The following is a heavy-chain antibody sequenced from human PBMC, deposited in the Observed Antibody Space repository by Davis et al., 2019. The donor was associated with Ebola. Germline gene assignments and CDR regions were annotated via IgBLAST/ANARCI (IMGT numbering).Heavy chain of an antibody. J-gene: IGHJ6*04. CDR2: ISSSSSYI. D-gene: IGHD4-11*01. Sequence: VILGGSLRLSCAASGFTFSSYSMNWVRQAPGKGLEWVSSISSSSSYIYYADSVKGRFTISRDNAKNSLYLQMNSLRAEDTAVYYCARDLSYSNYGYGMDVWGKGTTVTVSS. CDR1: GFTFSSYS. CDR3: ARDLSYSNYGYGMDV. V-gene: IGHV3-21*01.